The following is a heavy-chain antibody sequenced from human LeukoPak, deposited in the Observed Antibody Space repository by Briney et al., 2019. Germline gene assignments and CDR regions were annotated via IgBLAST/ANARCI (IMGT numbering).Heavy chain of an antibody. D-gene: IGHD6-13*01. J-gene: IGHJ4*02. Sequence: GGSLRLSCAASGFTFSGSAMHWVRRASGKGLEWVGRIRSKANSYATAYAASVKGRFTISRDDSKNTAYLQMNSLKTEDTAVYYCTSGAQGIAAAGAVDYWGQGTLVTVSS. CDR2: IRSKANSYAT. V-gene: IGHV3-73*01. CDR3: TSGAQGIAAAGAVDY. CDR1: GFTFSGSA.